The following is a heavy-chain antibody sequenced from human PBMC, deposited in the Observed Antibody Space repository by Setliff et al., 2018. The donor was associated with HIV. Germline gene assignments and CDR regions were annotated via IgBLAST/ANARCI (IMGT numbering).Heavy chain of an antibody. J-gene: IGHJ3*02. V-gene: IGHV4-38-2*01. CDR2: IYYSGST. CDR1: GYSVSSGYY. D-gene: IGHD5-12*01. CDR3: ARVVPREVAPGGFDI. Sequence: SETLSLTCAVSGYSVSSGYYWGWIRQPPGKGLEWIASIYYSGSTYYAPSLKSRVTIAVDTSKNQFSLKLTSVTAADTAVYFCARVVPREVAPGGFDIWGQGTMVTVSS.